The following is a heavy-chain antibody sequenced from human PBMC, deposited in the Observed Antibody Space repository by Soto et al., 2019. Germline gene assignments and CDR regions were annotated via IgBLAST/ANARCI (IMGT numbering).Heavy chain of an antibody. CDR3: ARGGIADPPGSTYFVGMDV. CDR2: VGVDGDT. Sequence: GGSLRLSCATSGFVFSIYDMHWVRQVTGKGLEWVAGVGVDGDTHYAGSVKGRFSIARDSANDSMYLQMNSLRAGDTALYYCARGGIADPPGSTYFVGMDVWGQGTTVTVSS. CDR1: GFVFSIYD. D-gene: IGHD6-6*01. J-gene: IGHJ6*02. V-gene: IGHV3-13*01.